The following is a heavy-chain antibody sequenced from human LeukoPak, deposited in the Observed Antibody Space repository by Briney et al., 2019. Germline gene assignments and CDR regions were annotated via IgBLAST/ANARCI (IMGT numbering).Heavy chain of an antibody. J-gene: IGHJ4*02. D-gene: IGHD3-3*01. CDR3: ARAKITIFGVVIISYYFDY. CDR1: GFTFDDYG. V-gene: IGHV3-20*04. CDR2: INWNGGST. Sequence: PGGSLRLSCAASGFTFDDYGMSWVRQAPGKGLEWVSGINWNGGSTGYADSVKGRFTISRDNGKNSLYLQMNSLRAEDTALYYCARAKITIFGVVIISYYFDYWGQGTLVTVSS.